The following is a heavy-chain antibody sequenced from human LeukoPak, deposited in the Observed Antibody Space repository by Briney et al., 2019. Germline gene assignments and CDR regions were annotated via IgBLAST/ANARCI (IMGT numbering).Heavy chain of an antibody. CDR1: GGSFSGYY. Sequence: PSETLSLTCAVYGGSFSGYYWSWIRQPPGKGLEGIGEINHSGSTNYNPSLKSRVTISVDTSKNQFSLKLSSVTAADTAVYYCARFPHRDYYYYYGMDVWGKGTTVTVSS. J-gene: IGHJ6*04. CDR3: ARFPHRDYYYYYGMDV. CDR2: INHSGST. V-gene: IGHV4-34*01.